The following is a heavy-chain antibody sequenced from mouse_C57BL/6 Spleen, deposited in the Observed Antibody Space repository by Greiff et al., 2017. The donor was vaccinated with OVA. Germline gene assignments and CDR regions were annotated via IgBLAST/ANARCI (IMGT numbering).Heavy chain of an antibody. J-gene: IGHJ4*01. V-gene: IGHV2-2*01. Sequence: VKLQESGPGLVQPSQSLSITCTVSGFSLTSYGVHWVRQSPGKGLEWLGVIWSGGSTDYNAAFISRLSISKDNSKSQVFFKMNSLQADDTAIYYCARVGPYYYGKDYAMDYWGQGTSVTVSS. CDR3: ARVGPYYYGKDYAMDY. D-gene: IGHD1-1*01. CDR2: IWSGGST. CDR1: GFSLTSYG.